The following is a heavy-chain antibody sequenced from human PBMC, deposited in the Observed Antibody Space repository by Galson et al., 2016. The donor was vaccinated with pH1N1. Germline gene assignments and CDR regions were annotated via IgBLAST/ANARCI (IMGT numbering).Heavy chain of an antibody. Sequence: SLRLSCAGSGFTFSSYWMHWVRQAPGKGLEWVANIKQDGSDKYYVDSVKGRFTISRDNAKNSLYLQMNSLGAEDTAVYYCVRAVGAMEAYWGQGTLVTVSS. J-gene: IGHJ4*02. CDR3: VRAVGAMEAY. CDR1: GFTFSSYW. V-gene: IGHV3-7*01. CDR2: IKQDGSDK. D-gene: IGHD2-15*01.